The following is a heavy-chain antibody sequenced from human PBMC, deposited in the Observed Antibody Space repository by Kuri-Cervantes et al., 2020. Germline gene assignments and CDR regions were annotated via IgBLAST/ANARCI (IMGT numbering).Heavy chain of an antibody. CDR1: GGSIGNYY. D-gene: IGHD2-2*01. V-gene: IGHV4-39*07. CDR2: IYYSGST. J-gene: IGHJ5*02. Sequence: SETLSLTCTVSGGSIGNYYWSWIRQPPGKGLEWIGSIYYSGSTYYNPSLKSRVTISVDTSKNQFSLKLSSVTAADTAVYYCARGVVVPAAMSVLGYSGYDRGWFDPWGQGTLVTVSS. CDR3: ARGVVVPAAMSVLGYSGYDRGWFDP.